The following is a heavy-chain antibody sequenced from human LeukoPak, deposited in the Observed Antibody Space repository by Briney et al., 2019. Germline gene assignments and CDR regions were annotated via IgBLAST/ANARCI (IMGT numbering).Heavy chain of an antibody. D-gene: IGHD3-16*01. V-gene: IGHV3-66*01. CDR1: GFTFSDYY. CDR2: IYSGGST. Sequence: PGGSLRLSCAASGFTFSDYYMSWVRQAPGKGLEWVSVIYSGGSTYYADSVKGRFTISRDNSKNTLYLQMNSLRAEDTAVYYCARGVYTGVGYWGQGTLVTVSS. J-gene: IGHJ4*02. CDR3: ARGVYTGVGY.